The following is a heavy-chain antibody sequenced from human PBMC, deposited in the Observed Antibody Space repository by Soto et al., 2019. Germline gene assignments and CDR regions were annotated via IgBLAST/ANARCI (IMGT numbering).Heavy chain of an antibody. V-gene: IGHV4-39*07. CDR3: AKALVGATRLRHTDSDY. CDR1: GGSISSNDYY. CDR2: IDFYELT. Sequence: SETRSRTWAVSGGSISSNDYYWEWIRKPPGEGLDRIGNIDFYELTYYSPSLKSRVTISKDTSKNQFCLTRTSVTAADTAVYYCAKALVGATRLRHTDSDYWGQGILVTISS. D-gene: IGHD2-15*01. J-gene: IGHJ4*02.